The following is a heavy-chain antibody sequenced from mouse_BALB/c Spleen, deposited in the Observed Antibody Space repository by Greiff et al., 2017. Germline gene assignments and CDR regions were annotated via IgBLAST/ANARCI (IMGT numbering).Heavy chain of an antibody. CDR2: ISSGGGST. J-gene: IGHJ4*01. V-gene: IGHV5-12-1*01. Sequence: DVHLVESGGGLVKPGGSLKLSCAASGFAFSSYDMSWVRQTPEKRLEWVAYISSGGGSTYYPDTVKGRFTISRDNAKNTLYLQMSSLKSEDTAMYYCARQGTTVTGYYAMDYWGQGTSVTVSS. CDR3: ARQGTTVTGYYAMDY. CDR1: GFAFSSYD. D-gene: IGHD1-1*01.